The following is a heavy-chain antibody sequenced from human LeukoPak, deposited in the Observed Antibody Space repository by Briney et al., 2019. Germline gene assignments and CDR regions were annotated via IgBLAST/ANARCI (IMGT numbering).Heavy chain of an antibody. V-gene: IGHV1-69*04. CDR3: ARDCRGHCESYQRPFDY. CDR1: GGTFSSYA. D-gene: IGHD1-26*01. Sequence: ASVKVSCKASGGTFSSYAISWVRQAPGQGLEWMGRIIPILGIANYAQKFQGRVTITADKSTSTAYMELSSLRSEDTAVYYCARDCRGHCESYQRPFDYWGQGTLVTVSS. J-gene: IGHJ4*02. CDR2: IIPILGIA.